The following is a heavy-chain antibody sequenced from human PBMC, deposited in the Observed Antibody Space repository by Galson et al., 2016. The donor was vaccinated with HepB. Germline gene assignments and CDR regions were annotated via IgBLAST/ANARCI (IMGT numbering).Heavy chain of an antibody. D-gene: IGHD3-16*01. CDR2: IYSGRDT. CDR3: ARDPAGGFFDF. J-gene: IGHJ4*02. Sequence: SLRLSCAASGFRVSTMYMSWVRQAPGKGLEWVSIIYSGRDTHYADSVKGRFTISRDSSGNTLYLQTNSLRDEDTAVYYCARDPAGGFFDFWGRGTLVTVSS. V-gene: IGHV3-53*01. CDR1: GFRVSTMY.